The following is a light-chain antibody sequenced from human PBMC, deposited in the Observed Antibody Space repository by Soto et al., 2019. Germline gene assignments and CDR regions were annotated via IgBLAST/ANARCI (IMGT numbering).Light chain of an antibody. CDR1: SSDVGGYNY. V-gene: IGLV2-14*01. CDR3: SSYTSSSIDHV. CDR2: EVS. J-gene: IGLJ1*01. Sequence: QSALTQPASVSGSPGQSITISCTGTSSDVGGYNYVSWYQQHPGKAPKLMIYEVSNRPSGVSNRFSGSKSGNTASLTISGLQAEDEAEYYCSSYTSSSIDHVFGTGTKLTVL.